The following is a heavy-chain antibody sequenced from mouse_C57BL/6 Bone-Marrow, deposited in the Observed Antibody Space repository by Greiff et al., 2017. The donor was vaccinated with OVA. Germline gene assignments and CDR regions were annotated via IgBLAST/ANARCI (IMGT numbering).Heavy chain of an antibody. CDR1: GYTFTDYY. CDR3: ARSGEYGLYSNYSAMDY. J-gene: IGHJ4*01. CDR2: INPNNGGT. Sequence: VQLQQSGPELVKPGASVKISCKASGYTFTDYYMNWVKQSHGKSLEWIGDINPNNGGTSYNQKFKGKATLTVDKSSSTAYMELRSLTSEDSAVYYCARSGEYGLYSNYSAMDYWGQGTSVTVSS. D-gene: IGHD2-5*01. V-gene: IGHV1-26*01.